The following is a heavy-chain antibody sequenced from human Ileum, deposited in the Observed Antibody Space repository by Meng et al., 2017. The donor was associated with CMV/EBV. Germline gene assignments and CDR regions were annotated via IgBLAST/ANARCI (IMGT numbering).Heavy chain of an antibody. CDR3: ARGVAGGPFDY. CDR2: INHSGST. CDR1: GGSFSGYY. D-gene: IGHD2-15*01. Sequence: QGQLNEWGARLLRPSETLSLTCAVYGGSFSGYYWSWIRQPPGKGLEWIGEINHSGSTNYNPSLKSRVTISVDTSKNQFSLKLSSVTAADTAVYYCARGVAGGPFDYWGQGTLVTVSS. V-gene: IGHV4-34*01. J-gene: IGHJ4*02.